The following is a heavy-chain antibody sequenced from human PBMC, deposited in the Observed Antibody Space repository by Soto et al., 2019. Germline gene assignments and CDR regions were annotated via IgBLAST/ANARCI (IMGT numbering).Heavy chain of an antibody. Sequence: SETLSLTCTVSGGSISSSSYYWGWIRQPPGKGLEWIASIYYSGSTYYNPSLKSRVTISVDTSKNQFSLKLSSVTAADTAMYYCARPHSSGPTLDWGQGTLVTVS. V-gene: IGHV4-39*01. D-gene: IGHD6-19*01. CDR1: GGSISSSSYY. J-gene: IGHJ4*02. CDR2: IYYSGST. CDR3: ARPHSSGPTLD.